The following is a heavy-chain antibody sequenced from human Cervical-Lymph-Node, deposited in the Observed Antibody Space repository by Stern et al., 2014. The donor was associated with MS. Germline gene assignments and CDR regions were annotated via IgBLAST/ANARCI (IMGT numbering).Heavy chain of an antibody. CDR3: ARIPEDTAMVAMMDY. D-gene: IGHD5-18*01. J-gene: IGHJ4*02. CDR2: IYHPGRT. V-gene: IGHV4-4*02. CDR1: GASITSTNW. Sequence: QVQLQESGPGLVRPSGTLSLTCAVSGASITSTNWWSWVRQPPGKGLEWIGEIYHPGRTNYNPSLKRRLPMSIDKSDNQFSLKLTSVTAADTAVYFCARIPEDTAMVAMMDYWGQGILVTVSS.